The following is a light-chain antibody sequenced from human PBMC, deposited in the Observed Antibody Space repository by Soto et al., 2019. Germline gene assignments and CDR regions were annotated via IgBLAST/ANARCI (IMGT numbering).Light chain of an antibody. J-gene: IGLJ2*01. CDR2: LNSDGSH. V-gene: IGLV4-69*01. CDR3: QTWGSGSHVV. Sequence: QSVLTQAPSASASLGASVRLTCTLSSWHSNYAIAWHQQQPEKGPRYLMKLNSDGSHSKGDGIPDRFSGSSSGADRYLTISSLQSEDEADYYCQTWGSGSHVVFGGGTKVTVL. CDR1: SWHSNYA.